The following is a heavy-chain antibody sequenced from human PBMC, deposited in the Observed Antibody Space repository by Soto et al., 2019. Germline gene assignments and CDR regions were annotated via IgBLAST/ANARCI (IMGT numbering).Heavy chain of an antibody. V-gene: IGHV1-18*01. CDR2: ISAHHGNT. CDR3: ARGRYGDY. D-gene: IGHD1-1*01. CDR1: GYTFTSYG. J-gene: IGHJ4*02. Sequence: QVHLVQSGAEVKTPGASVKVFCKASGYTFTSYGITWVRLAPGQGLVWMGWISAHHGNTDYAQKLQGRVIASRDTSTSTAYMELRRLISDDTAVYYCARGRYGDYCGQGALVTVSS.